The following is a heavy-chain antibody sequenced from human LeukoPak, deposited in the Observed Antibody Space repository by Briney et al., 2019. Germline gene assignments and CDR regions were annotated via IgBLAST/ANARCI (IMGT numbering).Heavy chain of an antibody. CDR1: GYSISSGYY. CDR2: IYHSGST. Sequence: SETLSLTCTVSGYSISSGYYWGWIRQPPGKGLEWIGSIYHSGSTYYNPSLKSRVTISVDTSKNQFSLKLSSVTAADTAVYYCASTLKYYDSSGPFDYWGQGTLVTVSS. V-gene: IGHV4-38-2*02. D-gene: IGHD3-22*01. J-gene: IGHJ4*02. CDR3: ASTLKYYDSSGPFDY.